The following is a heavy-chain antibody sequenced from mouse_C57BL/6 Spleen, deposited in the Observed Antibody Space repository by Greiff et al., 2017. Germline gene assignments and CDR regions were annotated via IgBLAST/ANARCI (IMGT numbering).Heavy chain of an antibody. CDR1: GFSLTSYG. CDR2: IWGVGST. CDR3: ASVSKGFAY. V-gene: IGHV2-6*01. Sequence: QVQLQQSGPGLVAPSQSLSITCTVSGFSLTSYGVDWVRQSPGKGLEWLGVIWGVGSTNYNSALKSRLSISKDNSKSQVFLKMNSLQTDDTAMYYFASVSKGFAYWGQGTLVTVSA. J-gene: IGHJ3*01.